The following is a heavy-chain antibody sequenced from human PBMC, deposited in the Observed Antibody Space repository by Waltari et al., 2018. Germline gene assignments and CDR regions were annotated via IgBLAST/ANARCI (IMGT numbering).Heavy chain of an antibody. J-gene: IGHJ3*02. CDR2: ISSASDFK. CDR3: TRDSGLTGVTGGDTFDI. V-gene: IGHV3-21*04. Sequence: LEWVSSISSASDFKYYADSLRGRFTISRDNAKNTLFLHMTSLTADDTSIYFCTRDSGLTGVTGGDTFDIWGQGAMVTVSS. D-gene: IGHD3-10*01.